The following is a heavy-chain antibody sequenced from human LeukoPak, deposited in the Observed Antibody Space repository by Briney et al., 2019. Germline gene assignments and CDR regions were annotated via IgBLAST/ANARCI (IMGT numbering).Heavy chain of an antibody. V-gene: IGHV4-59*12. D-gene: IGHD5-12*01. CDR3: ARGVIVATMGGWFDY. Sequence: SETLSLTCTVSGGSISSYYWSWIRQPPGKGLEWIGYIYYSGSTNYNPSLKSRVTISVDTSKNQFSLKLSSVTAADTAVYYCARGVIVATMGGWFDYWGQGTLVTVSS. J-gene: IGHJ4*02. CDR2: IYYSGST. CDR1: GGSISSYY.